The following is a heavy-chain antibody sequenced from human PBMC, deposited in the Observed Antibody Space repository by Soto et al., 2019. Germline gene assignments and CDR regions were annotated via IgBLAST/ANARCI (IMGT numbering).Heavy chain of an antibody. CDR3: ARGGPYYYGSGSYSRRWFDP. CDR1: GGSFSGYY. CDR2: INHSGST. V-gene: IGHV4-34*01. D-gene: IGHD3-10*01. J-gene: IGHJ5*02. Sequence: SETLSLTCAVYGGSFSGYYWSWIRQPPGKGLEWIGEINHSGSTNYNPSLKSRVTISVDTSKNQFPLKLSSVTAADTAVYYCARGGPYYYGSGSYSRRWFDPWGQGTLVTVSS.